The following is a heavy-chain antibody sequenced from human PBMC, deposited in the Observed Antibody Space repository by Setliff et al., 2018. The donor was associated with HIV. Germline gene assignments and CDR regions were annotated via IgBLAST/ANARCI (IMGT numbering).Heavy chain of an antibody. CDR3: AQMSISASVYFDY. CDR1: GASLQSYY. Sequence: PSETLSLTCSVSGASLQSYYWSWIRQPAGKGLQWIGRIYYVGWSKYNPSLEDRVTMSVDTSSNQFSLRLKSVTAADTAVYFCAQMSISASVYFDYWGQGTLVTVSS. CDR2: IYYVGWS. V-gene: IGHV4-4*07. D-gene: IGHD2-21*01. J-gene: IGHJ4*02.